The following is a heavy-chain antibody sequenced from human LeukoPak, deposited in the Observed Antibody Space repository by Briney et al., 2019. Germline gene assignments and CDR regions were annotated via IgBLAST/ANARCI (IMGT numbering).Heavy chain of an antibody. Sequence: KTSETLSLTCTVSGGSISSSSYYWGWIRQPPGKGLEWIGTIYYSGSTYYNPSLKSRVTISVDTSKNQFSLRLSSVTAADTAVYYCARSKSRYYYYMDVWGKGTTVTVSS. V-gene: IGHV4-39*07. CDR2: IYYSGST. CDR3: ARSKSRYYYYMDV. J-gene: IGHJ6*03. CDR1: GGSISSSSYY. D-gene: IGHD5/OR15-5a*01.